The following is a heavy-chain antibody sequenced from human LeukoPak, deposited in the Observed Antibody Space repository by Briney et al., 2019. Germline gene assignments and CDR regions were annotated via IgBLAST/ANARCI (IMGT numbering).Heavy chain of an antibody. J-gene: IGHJ4*02. Sequence: GGSLRLSCAASGFTFSSYAMHWVRQAPGKGLEWVAVISYDGSNKYYADSVKGRFTISRDNSKNTLYLQMNSLRAEDTAVYYCARVLVGATAYFDYWGQGTLVTVSS. D-gene: IGHD1-26*01. CDR3: ARVLVGATAYFDY. CDR2: ISYDGSNK. CDR1: GFTFSSYA. V-gene: IGHV3-30-3*01.